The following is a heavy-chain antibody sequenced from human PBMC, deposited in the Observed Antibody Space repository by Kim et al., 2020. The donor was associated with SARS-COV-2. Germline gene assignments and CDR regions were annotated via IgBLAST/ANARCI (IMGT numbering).Heavy chain of an antibody. CDR3: TRDRYPSLILFGYYYYGMDV. CDR1: GFTFTNAW. J-gene: IGHJ6*02. V-gene: IGHV3-15*01. D-gene: IGHD3-10*01. Sequence: GGSLRLSCAASGFTFTNAWMSWVRQAPGKGLEWVGRIKTKSDGGTTDYAAPVKGRFTISRDDSKNTLYLQMNSLKTEDTAVYYCTRDRYPSLILFGYYYYGMDVWGQGTTVTVSS. CDR2: IKTKSDGGTT.